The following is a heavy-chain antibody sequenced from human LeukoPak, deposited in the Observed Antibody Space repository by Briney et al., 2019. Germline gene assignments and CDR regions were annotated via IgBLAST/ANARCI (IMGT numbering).Heavy chain of an antibody. D-gene: IGHD2-21*02. CDR1: GYTFTDYY. CDR2: INPNSAAT. V-gene: IGHV1-2*02. Sequence: ASVKVSCKASGYTFTDYYMHCVRQAPGQGLEWMGWINPNSAATNYAQKFQGRVAMTRDTSISTAYMELSILRSDDTAAYYCARDRSADCSLDYWGQGTLVTVSS. J-gene: IGHJ4*02. CDR3: ARDRSADCSLDY.